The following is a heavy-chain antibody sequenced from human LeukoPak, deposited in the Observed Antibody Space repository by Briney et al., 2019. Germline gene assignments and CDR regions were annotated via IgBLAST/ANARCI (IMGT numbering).Heavy chain of an antibody. V-gene: IGHV4-59*01. D-gene: IGHD3-22*01. CDR2: IYYSGTT. CDR1: GGSISSYY. Sequence: SETLSLTCTVSGGSISSYYWSWIRQPPGKGLQWIGSIYYSGTTNYNASLKSRLTISVDTSKHQFSLQLRSVTAADTAVYYCARGGDSSGPNDYWGQGTLVTVSS. CDR3: ARGGDSSGPNDY. J-gene: IGHJ4*02.